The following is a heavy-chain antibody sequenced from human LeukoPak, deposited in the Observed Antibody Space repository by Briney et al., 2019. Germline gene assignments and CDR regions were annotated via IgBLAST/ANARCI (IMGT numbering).Heavy chain of an antibody. J-gene: IGHJ4*02. D-gene: IGHD6-19*01. CDR3: ARLGAVAGSHFDY. V-gene: IGHV1-2*02. Sequence: ASVKVSCKASGYTFTGYYMHWVRQAPGQGLEWMGWINPNSGGTNYAQKFQGRVTMTRDTSISTAYMELSRLRSDDTAVYYCARLGAVAGSHFDYWGQGTLVTVSS. CDR1: GYTFTGYY. CDR2: INPNSGGT.